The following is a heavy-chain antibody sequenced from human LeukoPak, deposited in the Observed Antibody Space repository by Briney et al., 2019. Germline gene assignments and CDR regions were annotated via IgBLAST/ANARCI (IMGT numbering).Heavy chain of an antibody. Sequence: GGSLRLAWAASGFTFSTYWMHWVRQAPGKGLVWVSRINSAGGSTGYADCVKGRFNIARENAKNTRCPQMNNSREEDVSGYYCARSLGGTFAYWGQGTLVNVSS. CDR3: ARSLGGTFAY. CDR2: INSAGGST. D-gene: IGHD1-26*01. CDR1: GFTFSTYW. J-gene: IGHJ4*02. V-gene: IGHV3-74*01.